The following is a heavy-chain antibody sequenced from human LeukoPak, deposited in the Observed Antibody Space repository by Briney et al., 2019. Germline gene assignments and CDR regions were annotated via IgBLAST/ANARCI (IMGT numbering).Heavy chain of an antibody. J-gene: IGHJ4*02. CDR2: IKQDGSEK. CDR1: GFTFSSCW. D-gene: IGHD6-19*01. CDR3: ARLQTVAGTDY. Sequence: PGGSLRLSCAASGFTFSSCWMSWVRQAPGKGLEWVANIKQDGSEKYYVDSVKGRFTISRDNAKNSLYLQMNSLRAEDTAVYYCARLQTVAGTDYWGQGTLVTVSS. V-gene: IGHV3-7*01.